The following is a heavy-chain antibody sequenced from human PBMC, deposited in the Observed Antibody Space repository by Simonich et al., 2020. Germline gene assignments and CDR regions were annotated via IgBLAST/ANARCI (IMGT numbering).Heavy chain of an antibody. J-gene: IGHJ3*02. D-gene: IGHD1-26*01. V-gene: IGHV1-2*02. CDR3: ARGLLSGSYYAFDI. CDR1: GYNIIGYY. Sequence: QVQLVQSGAEVKKPGASVKVSCKASGYNIIGYYMHLVRRAPGQGLDGMGSINPNSGGTNYEQKCQGRVTMTRDTSISTAYMELSRLRSDDTAVYYCARGLLSGSYYAFDIWGQGTMVTVSS. CDR2: INPNSGGT.